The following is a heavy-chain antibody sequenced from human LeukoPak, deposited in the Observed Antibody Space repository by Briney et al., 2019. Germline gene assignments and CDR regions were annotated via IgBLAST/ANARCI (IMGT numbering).Heavy chain of an antibody. CDR3: VQGGIVVGAPLEF. CDR1: GFTFSSYG. Sequence: GSLRLSCEASGFTFSSYGMSWVRQAPGKGLEWVSVITGGGGRTHYADSVMGRFTISRDSSNNTLYLLMSSLRAGDTAVYYCVQGGIVVGAPLEFWGQGALVIVSS. D-gene: IGHD1-26*01. CDR2: ITGGGGRT. V-gene: IGHV3-23*01. J-gene: IGHJ4*02.